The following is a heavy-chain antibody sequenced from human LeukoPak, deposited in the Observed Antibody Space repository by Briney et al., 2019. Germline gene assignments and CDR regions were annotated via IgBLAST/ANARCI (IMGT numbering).Heavy chain of an antibody. J-gene: IGHJ4*02. Sequence: PSETLSLTCAVYGGSFSGYYWSWIRQPPGKGLEWIGEINHSGSTNYNPSLKSRVTISVDTSKNQFSLILNSVTAADTAIYYCARELKVGNTGYYFDYWGQGTPVTVSS. CDR1: GGSFSGYY. D-gene: IGHD1-7*01. V-gene: IGHV4-34*01. CDR3: ARELKVGNTGYYFDY. CDR2: INHSGST.